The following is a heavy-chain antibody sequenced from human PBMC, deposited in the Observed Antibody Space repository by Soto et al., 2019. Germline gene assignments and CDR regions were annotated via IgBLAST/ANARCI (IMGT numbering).Heavy chain of an antibody. J-gene: IGHJ4*02. D-gene: IGHD6-6*01. Sequence: QVQLVESGGGVVQPGRSLRLSCAASGFTFSSYGMHWVRQAPGKGLEWVAVIWYDGSNKYYADSVKGRFTISRDNSKNTLYLQMNSLKAEDTAVYYCARDRLLASSSSPLDYWGQGTLVTVSS. CDR2: IWYDGSNK. V-gene: IGHV3-33*01. CDR3: ARDRLLASSSSPLDY. CDR1: GFTFSSYG.